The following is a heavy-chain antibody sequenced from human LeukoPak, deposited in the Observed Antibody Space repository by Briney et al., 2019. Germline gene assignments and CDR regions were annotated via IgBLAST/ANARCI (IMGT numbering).Heavy chain of an antibody. CDR2: ISLSGSTV. CDR1: GFTFSSSE. V-gene: IGHV3-48*03. J-gene: IGHJ4*02. D-gene: IGHD2-15*01. CDR3: ARGYCGGGSCYTY. Sequence: GGSLRLSCAASGFTFSSSEMNWVRQAPGKGLEWISYISLSGSTVFYADSVKGRFTISRDNTKNSLYLQMNSLRAEDTAAYYCARGYCGGGSCYTYWGQGTLVTVSS.